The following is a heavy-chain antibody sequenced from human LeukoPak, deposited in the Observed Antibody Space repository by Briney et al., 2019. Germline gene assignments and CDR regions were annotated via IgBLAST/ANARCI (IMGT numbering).Heavy chain of an antibody. CDR1: GFTVSSNY. CDR3: ARERPPNY. CDR2: IYTGGST. Sequence: GGSLRLSCAPSGFTVSSNYMSWVRQAPGKGLEWVSVIYTGGSTYYAGSVERRFTISRDNSKNPLYLQMNSLRAEDTAVYYCARERPPNYWGQGTLVTVSS. V-gene: IGHV3-53*05. J-gene: IGHJ4*02.